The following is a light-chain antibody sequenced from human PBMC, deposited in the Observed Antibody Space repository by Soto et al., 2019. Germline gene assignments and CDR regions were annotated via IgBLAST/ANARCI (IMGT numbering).Light chain of an antibody. CDR2: GAS. CDR3: HHYGSSPPYT. J-gene: IGKJ2*01. Sequence: EIVLMQSPDILSLSPGERATVSCRASETITNNDLAWYQQKPGQAPRLLLYGASTRPTGVQDRFSGSGSGTDFTLTIDRLEPEDFAVYFCHHYGSSPPYTFGQGTKLDIK. CDR1: ETITNND. V-gene: IGKV3-20*01.